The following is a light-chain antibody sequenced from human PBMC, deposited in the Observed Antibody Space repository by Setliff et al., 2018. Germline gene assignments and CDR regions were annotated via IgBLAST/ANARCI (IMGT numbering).Light chain of an antibody. J-gene: IGLJ2*01. CDR3: SSYLSSGKHVV. CDR1: SSDVGGYNY. CDR2: DVT. V-gene: IGLV2-14*03. Sequence: LAQPASVSGSPGQSITISCTGTSSDVGGYNYVSWYQQHPGKAPKLMIYDVTNRPSGISNRFSGSKSDNTASLTISGLQAEDEADYYCSSYLSSGKHVVFGGGTKVTVL.